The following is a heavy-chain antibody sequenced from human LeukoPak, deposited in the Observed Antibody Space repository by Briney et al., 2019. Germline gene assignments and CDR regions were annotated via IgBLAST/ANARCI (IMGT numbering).Heavy chain of an antibody. CDR3: AREGVELGEGSYAFDI. CDR2: IYYSGST. Sequence: SETLSLTCTVSGGSISSGGYYWSWIRQPPGKGLEWIGYIYYSGSTNYNPSLKSRATISVDTSKNQFSLKLSSVTAADTAVYYCAREGVELGEGSYAFDIWGQGTMVTVSS. V-gene: IGHV4-61*08. D-gene: IGHD1-26*01. J-gene: IGHJ3*02. CDR1: GGSISSGGYY.